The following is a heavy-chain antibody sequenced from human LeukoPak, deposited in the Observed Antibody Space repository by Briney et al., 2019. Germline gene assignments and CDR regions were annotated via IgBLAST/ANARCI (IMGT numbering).Heavy chain of an antibody. Sequence: GESLKISCKGSGYSFTSYWIGWVRQLPGKGLECMGIIYPGDSDTRYSPSFQGQVTISADKSISTAYLQWSSLKASDTAIYYCVRHGEGYCSSISCYRPFDYRGQGSLVTVSS. J-gene: IGHJ4*02. CDR3: VRHGEGYCSSISCYRPFDY. V-gene: IGHV5-51*01. CDR1: GYSFTSYW. CDR2: IYPGDSDT. D-gene: IGHD2-2*01.